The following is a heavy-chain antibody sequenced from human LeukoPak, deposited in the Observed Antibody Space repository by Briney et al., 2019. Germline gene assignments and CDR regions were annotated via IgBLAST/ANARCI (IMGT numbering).Heavy chain of an antibody. D-gene: IGHD3-22*01. J-gene: IGHJ4*02. CDR2: IYYSGST. CDR3: ARESDSSGYHDY. CDR1: GGSISSYY. Sequence: SETLSLTCTVSGGSISSYYWSWIRQPPGKGLEWIGYIYYSGSTNYNPSLKSRVTISVDTSKNQFSLKLSSVTAADTAVYYCARESDSSGYHDYWGQGTLVTVS. V-gene: IGHV4-59*01.